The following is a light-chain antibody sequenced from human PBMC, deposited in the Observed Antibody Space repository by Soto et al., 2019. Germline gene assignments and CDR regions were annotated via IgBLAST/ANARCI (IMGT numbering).Light chain of an antibody. Sequence: DIQMTQSPSTLSASVGDRVTTACRASQSISSWLAWYQQKPGKAPKVLIFDASSLESGVPSRFSGSGSATEFTLTISSLQPDDFATYYCQQYSTYPWTFGQGTQGGYQ. J-gene: IGKJ1*01. CDR2: DAS. CDR3: QQYSTYPWT. V-gene: IGKV1-5*01. CDR1: QSISSW.